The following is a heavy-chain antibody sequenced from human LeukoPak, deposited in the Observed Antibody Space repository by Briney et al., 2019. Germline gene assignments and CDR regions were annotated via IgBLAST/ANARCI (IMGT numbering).Heavy chain of an antibody. J-gene: IGHJ2*01. CDR3: AKEVDTAMVWDL. CDR1: GFTFSSYA. Sequence: AGGSLRLSCAASGFTFSSYAMSWVRQAPGKGLEWVSAISGSGGSTYDADSVQGRFTISRDNSKNTLYLQMNSLRAEDMAVYYCAKEVDTAMVWDLWGRGTLVTVSS. V-gene: IGHV3-23*01. D-gene: IGHD5-18*01. CDR2: ISGSGGST.